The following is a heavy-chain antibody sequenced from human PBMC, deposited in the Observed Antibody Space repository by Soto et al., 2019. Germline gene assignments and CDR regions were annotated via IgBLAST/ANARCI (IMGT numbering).Heavy chain of an antibody. CDR3: ARETPFYCSSTSCYKHYYHYGMDV. D-gene: IGHD2-2*02. Sequence: ASVKVSCKASGYTFTSYAMHWVRQAPGQRLEWMGWINAGNGNTKYSQKFQGRVTITRDTSASTAYMELSSLRSEDTAVYYCARETPFYCSSTSCYKHYYHYGMDVWGQGTTVTVSS. CDR2: INAGNGNT. CDR1: GYTFTSYA. V-gene: IGHV1-3*01. J-gene: IGHJ6*02.